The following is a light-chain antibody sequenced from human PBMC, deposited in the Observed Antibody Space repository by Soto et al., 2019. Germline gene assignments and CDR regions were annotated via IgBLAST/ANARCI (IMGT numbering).Light chain of an antibody. Sequence: EIVLTQSPATLSLSPGERATLSCRASPSVTNYLAWYQQKPGQPPRLLIYGAFNRAAGIPARFSGSGSGTDFTLTISSLQPEDFATYYCQQTYSNIRTFGQGTKVEVK. J-gene: IGKJ1*01. CDR3: QQTYSNIRT. CDR1: PSVTNY. CDR2: GAF. V-gene: IGKV3-11*01.